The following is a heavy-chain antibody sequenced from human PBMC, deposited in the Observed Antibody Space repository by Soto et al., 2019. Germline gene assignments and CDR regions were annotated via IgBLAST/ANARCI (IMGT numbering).Heavy chain of an antibody. V-gene: IGHV4-61*01. D-gene: IGHD6-6*01. Sequence: PSETLSLTCTVSGGSVSSGSYYWSWIRQPPGKGLEWIGYIYYSGSTNYNPSLKSRVTISVDTSKNQFSLKLSSVTAADTAVYYCASYRSSSVYWGQGTLVTVSS. J-gene: IGHJ4*02. CDR1: GGSVSSGSYY. CDR3: ASYRSSSVY. CDR2: IYYSGST.